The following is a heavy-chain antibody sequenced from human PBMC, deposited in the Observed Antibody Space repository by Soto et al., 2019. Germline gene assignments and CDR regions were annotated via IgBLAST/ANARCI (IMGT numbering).Heavy chain of an antibody. D-gene: IGHD5-12*01. V-gene: IGHV3-30*18. CDR3: AKSLIVATIKLLGFDY. CDR2: ISYDGSNK. Sequence: QVQLVESGGGVVQPGRSLRLSCAASGFTFSSYGMHWVRRAPGKGLEWVAVISYDGSNKYYADSVKGRFTIARDKSKNTLYLQMNSLRAEDTAVYYCAKSLIVATIKLLGFDYWGQGTLVTVSS. CDR1: GFTFSSYG. J-gene: IGHJ4*02.